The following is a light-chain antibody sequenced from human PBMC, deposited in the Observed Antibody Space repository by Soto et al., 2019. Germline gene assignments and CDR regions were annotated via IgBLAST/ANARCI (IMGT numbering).Light chain of an antibody. CDR1: QSVSSY. CDR2: DAS. CDR3: QQRSKWPPLT. J-gene: IGKJ4*01. Sequence: EIVLTQSPATLSFSPGERATLFCRASQSVSSYLAWYQQKPGQAPRLLIYDASNRATGIPARFSGSGSGTDFTLPISILEPEDFAVYYCQQRSKWPPLTFGGGTKVEIK. V-gene: IGKV3-11*01.